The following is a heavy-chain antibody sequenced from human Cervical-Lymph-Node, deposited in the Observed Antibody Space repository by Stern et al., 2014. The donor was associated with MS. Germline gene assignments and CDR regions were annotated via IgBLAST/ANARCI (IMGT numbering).Heavy chain of an antibody. J-gene: IGHJ6*02. Sequence: QLVQSGAEVKKPGASVKVSCKASGYSFTAYYMHWVRQAPGQGLEWMGWIDPNSGGTKAAQNFQGSVTMTRDTSISTFYMELSGLTSDDTAVFYCARERHSMDVWGQGTTVTVSS. CDR3: ARERHSMDV. CDR2: IDPNSGGT. CDR1: GYSFTAYY. V-gene: IGHV1-2*02.